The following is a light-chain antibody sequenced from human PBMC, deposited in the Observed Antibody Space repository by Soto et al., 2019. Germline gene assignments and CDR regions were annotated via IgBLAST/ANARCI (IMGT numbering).Light chain of an antibody. CDR3: QQYYSFALT. CDR2: AAS. J-gene: IGKJ4*01. Sequence: IRMTQSPSSLSASTGDRVTITCGASQGISSYLAWYQQKPGKAPKLLIYAASTLQSGVPSRFSGSGSGTDFTLTISCLQSEDFATYYCQQYYSFALTFGGGTKVDI. CDR1: QGISSY. V-gene: IGKV1-8*01.